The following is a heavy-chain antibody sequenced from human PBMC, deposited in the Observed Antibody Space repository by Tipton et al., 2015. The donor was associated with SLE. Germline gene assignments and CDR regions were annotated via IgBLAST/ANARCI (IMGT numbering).Heavy chain of an antibody. Sequence: SLRLSCAASGFSFSKVWMSWVRQAPGKGLEWVDRIKANTDGGTADYAAPVNGRFTISRDDSKDTLFLQMNSLKIEDTAVYYCAAKAGSGSWGQGTLVTVSS. D-gene: IGHD2-15*01. CDR1: GFSFSKVW. CDR3: AAKAGSGS. CDR2: IKANTDGGTA. V-gene: IGHV3-15*01. J-gene: IGHJ4*02.